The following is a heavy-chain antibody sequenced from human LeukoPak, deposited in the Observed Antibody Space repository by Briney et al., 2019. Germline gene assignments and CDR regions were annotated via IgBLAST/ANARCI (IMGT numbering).Heavy chain of an antibody. D-gene: IGHD3-3*01. V-gene: IGHV3-7*01. CDR3: ASNTIFGDYFDY. Sequence: PGGSLRLSCAASGFTFSSYWMSWVRQAPGKGLEWVANIKQDGSEKYYVDSVKGRFTIPRDNAKNSLYLQMNSLRAEDTAVYYCASNTIFGDYFDYWGQGTLVTVSS. J-gene: IGHJ4*02. CDR1: GFTFSSYW. CDR2: IKQDGSEK.